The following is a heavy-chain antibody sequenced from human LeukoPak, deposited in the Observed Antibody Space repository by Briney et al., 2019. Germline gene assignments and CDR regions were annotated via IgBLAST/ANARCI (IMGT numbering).Heavy chain of an antibody. CDR3: ARDFDFWSGYGDAFDI. V-gene: IGHV3-33*01. D-gene: IGHD3-3*01. J-gene: IGHJ3*02. CDR2: IWYDGSNK. CDR1: GFTFSSYG. Sequence: GGSLRLSCAASGFTFSSYGMHLVRQAPGKGLEWVVVIWYDGSNKYYADSVKGRFTISRDNSKNTLYLQMNSLRAEDTAVYYCARDFDFWSGYGDAFDIWGQGTMVTVSS.